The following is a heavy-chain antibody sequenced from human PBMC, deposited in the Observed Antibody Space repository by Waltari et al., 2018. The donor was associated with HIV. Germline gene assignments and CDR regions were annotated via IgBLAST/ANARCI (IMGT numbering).Heavy chain of an antibody. CDR1: GYTFTSYG. CDR3: ARDGECGGDCYWFYYYGMEV. CDR2: ISAYNGKT. J-gene: IGHJ6*02. V-gene: IGHV1-18*01. D-gene: IGHD2-21*02. Sequence: HGQLVLSGAAVNNPGAYVKVSCKSVGYTFTSYGTSGARPAPGEGLEGIGWISAYNGKTNYAQKRPGRITKTTDTSTSTAYMELRSLRSDDTAVYYCARDGECGGDCYWFYYYGMEVWGQGTTVTVSS.